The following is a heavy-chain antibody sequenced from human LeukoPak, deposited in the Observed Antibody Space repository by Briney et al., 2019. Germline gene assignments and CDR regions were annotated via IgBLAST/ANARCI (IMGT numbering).Heavy chain of an antibody. V-gene: IGHV4-59*11. J-gene: IGHJ3*02. CDR2: TFYVGST. CDR1: GDSIGSHY. D-gene: IGHD3-22*01. Sequence: PSETLSLTCTVSGDSIGSHYWSWIRQPPGKGLEWIGYTFYVGSTNYNPSLKSRVTISVNPSKNQFSLKLNSVTAADTAVYYCARDYYDSRGEAFDIWGQGTMVTVSS. CDR3: ARDYYDSRGEAFDI.